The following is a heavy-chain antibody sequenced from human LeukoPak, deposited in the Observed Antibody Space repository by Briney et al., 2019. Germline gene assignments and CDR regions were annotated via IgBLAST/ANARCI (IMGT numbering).Heavy chain of an antibody. CDR3: ARLKPAPRKVTTGAYGMDV. CDR2: IYLYGTT. Sequence: SETLSLTCSVSIGSISSSKWWSWVRQSPVKGLEWIGEIYLYGTTNYNPSFTSRVTMSVDTSKNQFSLKLSSVTAADTAVYYCARLKPAPRKVTTGAYGMDVWGQGTTVTVSS. CDR1: IGSISSSKW. D-gene: IGHD4-17*01. J-gene: IGHJ6*02. V-gene: IGHV4-4*02.